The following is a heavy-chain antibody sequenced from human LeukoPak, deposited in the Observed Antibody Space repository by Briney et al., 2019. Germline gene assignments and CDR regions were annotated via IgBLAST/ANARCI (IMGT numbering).Heavy chain of an antibody. V-gene: IGHV3-23*01. CDR1: GFTFSSYA. J-gene: IGHJ4*02. CDR3: AKEQNSKGYFDY. Sequence: GRSLRLSCAASGFTFSSYAMSWVRQAPGKGLEWVSAISGSGGKTYYADSVKGRFTISRDNSKNTLYLQMNSLRAKDTAVYYCAKEQNSKGYFDYWGQGTLVTVSS. CDR2: ISGSGGKT. D-gene: IGHD4-23*01.